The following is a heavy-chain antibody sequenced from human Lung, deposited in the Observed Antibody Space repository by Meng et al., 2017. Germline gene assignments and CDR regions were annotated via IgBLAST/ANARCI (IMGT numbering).Heavy chain of an antibody. CDR1: VYNFTNYD. D-gene: IGHD6-13*01. J-gene: IGHJ2*01. Sequence: VRLAQSGAGAKKPGASMKVSCKVSVYNFTNYDISWVRQAPGQGLEWMGWISVKNGEAKYPKNFQGRVTMTTDTTTSTAYMELRSLTSDDTAVYYCARYVPNGSFWYFNFWGRGTLVTVSS. CDR3: ARYVPNGSFWYFNF. V-gene: IGHV1-18*01. CDR2: ISVKNGEA.